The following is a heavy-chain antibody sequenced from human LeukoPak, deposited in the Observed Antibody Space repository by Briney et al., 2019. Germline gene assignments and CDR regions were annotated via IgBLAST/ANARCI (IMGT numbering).Heavy chain of an antibody. J-gene: IGHJ6*02. CDR3: ARVPYCSGGSCYDYYYYGMDV. Sequence: ASVKVSCKASGYTFTDYYMHWVRQAPGQGLEWMGWINPNSGDTNHAQNFQGRVTLTRDTSISSAYMELSSLRSEDTAVYYCARVPYCSGGSCYDYYYYGMDVWGQGTTVTVSS. V-gene: IGHV1-2*02. CDR2: INPNSGDT. D-gene: IGHD2-15*01. CDR1: GYTFTDYY.